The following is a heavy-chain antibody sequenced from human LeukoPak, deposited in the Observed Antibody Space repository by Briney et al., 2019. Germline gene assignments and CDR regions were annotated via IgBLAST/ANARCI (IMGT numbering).Heavy chain of an antibody. J-gene: IGHJ3*02. CDR1: GFTFGSYW. Sequence: GGSLRLSCAASGFTFGSYWMHWVRQAPGKGLVWVSRINSDGSSTSYADSVKGRFTISRDNAKNTLYLQMNSLRAEDTAVYYCARDHPSGYYGSGSYYERPDAFDIWGQGTMVTVSS. CDR3: ARDHPSGYYGSGSYYERPDAFDI. CDR2: INSDGSST. D-gene: IGHD3-10*01. V-gene: IGHV3-74*01.